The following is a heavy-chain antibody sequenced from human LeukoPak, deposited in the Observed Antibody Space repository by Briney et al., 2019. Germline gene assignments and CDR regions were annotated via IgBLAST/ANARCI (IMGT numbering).Heavy chain of an antibody. CDR3: ARPSGSYSWFDP. Sequence: GGSLRLSCAASGFTFSSYSMNWVRQAPGKGLEWVSSISSSSSYIYYADSVKGRFTISRDNSKNTLYLQMNSLRAEDTAVYYCARPSGSYSWFDPWGQGTLVTVSS. V-gene: IGHV3-21*04. CDR1: GFTFSSYS. J-gene: IGHJ5*02. CDR2: ISSSSSYI. D-gene: IGHD1-26*01.